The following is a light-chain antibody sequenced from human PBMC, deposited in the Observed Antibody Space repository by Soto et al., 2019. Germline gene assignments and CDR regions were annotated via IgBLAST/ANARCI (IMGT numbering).Light chain of an antibody. CDR1: QSVSSNY. CDR3: QQYGDYNSPRYS. V-gene: IGKV3-20*01. J-gene: IGKJ2*03. CDR2: ATS. Sequence: EIVLTQSPGTLSLSPGDRVTLSCRASQSVSSNYLAWYQQKPGPAPRLLIYATSSRATGIPDRFSGSGSGTDFALTISRLEPEYFAMYYCQQYGDYNSPRYSFGQGTRLEI.